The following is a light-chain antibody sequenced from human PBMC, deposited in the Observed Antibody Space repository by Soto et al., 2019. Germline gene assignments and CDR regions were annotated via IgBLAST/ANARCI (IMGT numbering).Light chain of an antibody. V-gene: IGKV3-15*01. J-gene: IGKJ1*01. CDR2: GAS. CDR3: QHYSTWLWT. Sequence: EIVMTQSPATLSVSPGERATLSCRASQSVDSKLAWYQQKPGQGPRLLIYGASSRATGIPARFSGSGSGTEFTRIISSLQSEDFAVYYCQHYSTWLWTFGQGTKVEIK. CDR1: QSVDSK.